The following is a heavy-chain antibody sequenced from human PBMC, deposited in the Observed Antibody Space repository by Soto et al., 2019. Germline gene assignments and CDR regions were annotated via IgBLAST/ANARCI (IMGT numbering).Heavy chain of an antibody. CDR3: ARGGGPYVWFNEF. CDR2: IIPVFGTT. Sequence: QEQLVQSGPEMKKPGSSVKVSCKDSGGLFSSFAISWVRQAPGQGLEWLGGIIPVFGTTNYAEKFQDRVTITADESTNTAYMELSGLRSGETAIYYCARGGGPYVWFNEFWGQGTLVTVSS. D-gene: IGHD3-16*01. J-gene: IGHJ4*02. CDR1: GGLFSSFA. V-gene: IGHV1-69*01.